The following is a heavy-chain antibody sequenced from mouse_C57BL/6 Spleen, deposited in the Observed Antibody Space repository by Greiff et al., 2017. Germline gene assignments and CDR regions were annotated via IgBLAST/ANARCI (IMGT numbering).Heavy chain of an antibody. Sequence: QVQLQQSGPELVKPGASVKLSCKASGYTFTSYEINWVKQRPGQGLEWIGWIYPRDGSTEYNEKFKGKATLTVDTSSSTAYMELHSLTSEDSAVYFCARGLQGYIDVWGTGTTVTVSS. CDR3: ARGLQGYIDV. CDR2: IYPRDGST. D-gene: IGHD3-2*02. V-gene: IGHV1-85*01. J-gene: IGHJ1*03. CDR1: GYTFTSYE.